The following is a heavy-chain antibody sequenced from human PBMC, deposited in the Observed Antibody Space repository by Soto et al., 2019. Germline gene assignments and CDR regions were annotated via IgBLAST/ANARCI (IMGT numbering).Heavy chain of an antibody. V-gene: IGHV1-69*13. CDR1: GGTFSSYA. CDR3: ARDQERTDIVVVVAATQYYYGMDV. CDR2: IIPIFGTA. D-gene: IGHD2-15*01. J-gene: IGHJ6*02. Sequence: EASVKVSCKASGGTFSSYAISWVRQAPGQGLEWMGGIIPIFGTANYAQKFQGRVTITADESTSTAYMELSSLRSEDTAVYYCARDQERTDIVVVVAATQYYYGMDVWGQGTTVTVSS.